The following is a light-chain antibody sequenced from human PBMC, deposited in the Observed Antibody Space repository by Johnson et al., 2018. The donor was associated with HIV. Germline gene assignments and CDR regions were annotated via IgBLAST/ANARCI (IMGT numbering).Light chain of an antibody. Sequence: QSVLTQPTSVSAAPGQKVTISCSGSSSNIGNNYVSWYQQFPGTAPKLLIYENNKRPSGIPDRFSGSKSGTSATLGITGLQTGDEADYYCGTWDSSLSARYVFGTGTKVTVL. V-gene: IGLV1-51*02. CDR1: SSNIGNNY. CDR3: GTWDSSLSARYV. CDR2: ENN. J-gene: IGLJ1*01.